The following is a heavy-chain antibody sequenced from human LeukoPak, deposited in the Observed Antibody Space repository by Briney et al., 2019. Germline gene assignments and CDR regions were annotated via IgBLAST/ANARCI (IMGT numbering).Heavy chain of an antibody. Sequence: GGSLRLSCAASGFTFSSYGMHWVRQAPGKGLQWVAVIWYDGSNKYYADSVKGRFTISRDNSKNTLYLQMNSLRAEDTAVYYCARAGTLTGCDYWGQGTLVTVSS. D-gene: IGHD3-9*01. J-gene: IGHJ4*02. V-gene: IGHV3-33*01. CDR2: IWYDGSNK. CDR1: GFTFSSYG. CDR3: ARAGTLTGCDY.